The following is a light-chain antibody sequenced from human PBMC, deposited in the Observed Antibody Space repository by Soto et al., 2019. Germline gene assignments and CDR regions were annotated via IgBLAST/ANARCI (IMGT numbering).Light chain of an antibody. CDR1: GSDVGGYNY. V-gene: IGLV2-14*03. J-gene: IGLJ1*01. CDR3: SSYTTSNTRQIV. CDR2: DVS. Sequence: QSALSQPASVSGSPGQSITISCTGTGSDVGGYNYVSWYQHHPGKAPKLMIYDVSNRPSGVSNRFSGSKSGNTASLTISGLQPEDEADYYCSSYTTSNTRQIVFGTGTRSPS.